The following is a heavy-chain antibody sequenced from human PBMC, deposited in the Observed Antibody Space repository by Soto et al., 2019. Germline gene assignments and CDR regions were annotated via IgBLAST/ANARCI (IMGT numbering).Heavy chain of an antibody. Sequence: VQLVESGGGLVKPGGSLRLSCAASGFTFSDYYMNWIRQAPGKGLEWVSYITSSGSTIYYADSVKGRFTISTDNAKNSLLLQMNSLRAEDTAVYYCARENEQWVAADNWGQGTLVTVSS. D-gene: IGHD6-19*01. J-gene: IGHJ4*02. CDR3: ARENEQWVAADN. CDR1: GFTFSDYY. CDR2: ITSSGSTI. V-gene: IGHV3-11*01.